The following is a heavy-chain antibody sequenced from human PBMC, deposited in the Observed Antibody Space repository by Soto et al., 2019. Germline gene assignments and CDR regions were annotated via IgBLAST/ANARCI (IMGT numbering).Heavy chain of an antibody. CDR3: ASIGIVVVPAAIFDY. J-gene: IGHJ4*02. D-gene: IGHD2-2*01. CDR2: IGGSGGST. V-gene: IGHV3-23*01. CDR1: GFTFSSYA. Sequence: EVQLLESGGGLVQPGGSLRLSCAASGFTFSSYAMSWVRQAPGKGLEWVSAIGGSGGSTYYADSVKGRFTISRDNSKNTLYLQMNSLRAEDTAVYYCASIGIVVVPAAIFDYWGQGTLVTVSS.